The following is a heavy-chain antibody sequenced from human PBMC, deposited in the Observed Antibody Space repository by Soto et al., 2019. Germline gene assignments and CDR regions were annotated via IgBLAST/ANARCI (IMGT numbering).Heavy chain of an antibody. CDR3: ARGRLWRGYYRNNDAFDI. V-gene: IGHV1-69*01. J-gene: IGHJ3*02. Sequence: QVQLVQSGAEVKKPGSSVKVSCKASGGTFSSYAISWVRQAPGQGLEWMGGIIPIFGTANYAQKFQGRVTITADDSTSTAYLELSSLRSEDTAVYYCARGRLWRGYYRNNDAFDIWGQGTMVTVSS. D-gene: IGHD3-3*01. CDR2: IIPIFGTA. CDR1: GGTFSSYA.